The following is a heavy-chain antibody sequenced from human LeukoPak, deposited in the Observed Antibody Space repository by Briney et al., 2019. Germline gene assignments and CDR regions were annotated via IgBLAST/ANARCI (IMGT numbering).Heavy chain of an antibody. CDR1: GYTFTGYY. Sequence: ASVKVSCKASGYTFTGYYMHWVRQAPGQGFEWMGWINPNSGGTNYAQKFQGRVTMTRDTSISTAYMELSRLRSDDTAVYYCARAGVYGDYSSSFDYWGQGTLVTVSS. V-gene: IGHV1-2*02. D-gene: IGHD4-17*01. CDR2: INPNSGGT. CDR3: ARAGVYGDYSSSFDY. J-gene: IGHJ4*02.